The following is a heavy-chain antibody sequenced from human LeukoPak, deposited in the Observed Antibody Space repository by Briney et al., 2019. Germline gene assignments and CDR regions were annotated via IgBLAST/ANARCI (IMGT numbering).Heavy chain of an antibody. CDR2: INPNSGGT. J-gene: IGHJ4*02. D-gene: IGHD1-26*01. CDR3: ARWRLVGATRVFDY. Sequence: WASVKVSCKASGYTFTGYYMHWVRQAPGQELEWMGRINPNSGGTNYAQKFQGRVTMTRDTSISTAYMELSRLRSDDTAVYYCARWRLVGATRVFDYWGQGTLVTVSS. V-gene: IGHV1-2*06. CDR1: GYTFTGYY.